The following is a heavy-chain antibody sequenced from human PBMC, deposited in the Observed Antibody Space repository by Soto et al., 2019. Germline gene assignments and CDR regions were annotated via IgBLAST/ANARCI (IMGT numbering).Heavy chain of an antibody. CDR3: TIGTTINNSGWKAMFPVDF. Sequence: QVQLQESGPGLMKPSGSLTLTCAVYGVSITDDNWWTWVSQSPEKGLEWIGEIYHTGNTNYTSSLKSRLIPSVDKTQNLFSLTLNSVTAADTAVYYFTIGTTINNSGWKAMFPVDFWGPGTRITVSS. J-gene: IGHJ4*02. CDR2: IYHTGNT. D-gene: IGHD3-10*02. CDR1: GVSITDDNW. V-gene: IGHV4-4*02.